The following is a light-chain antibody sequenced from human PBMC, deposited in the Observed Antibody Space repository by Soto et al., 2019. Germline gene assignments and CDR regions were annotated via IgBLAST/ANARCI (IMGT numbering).Light chain of an antibody. CDR1: QSVSTY. V-gene: IGKV3-11*01. CDR2: DAS. CDR3: QQRGNWPIA. J-gene: IGKJ5*01. Sequence: EIVVTQSPATLSLSPGERATLSCRTSQSVSTYLAWYQQRPGQAPRLLFPDASNRAPDTPARFSGSGSGTDFTLTISSLEPEDFAVYYCQQRGNWPIAFGQGTRLEIK.